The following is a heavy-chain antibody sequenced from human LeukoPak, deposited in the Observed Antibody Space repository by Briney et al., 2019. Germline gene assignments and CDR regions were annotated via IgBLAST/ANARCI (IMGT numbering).Heavy chain of an antibody. D-gene: IGHD3-10*01. CDR2: ISSSSSTI. J-gene: IGHJ4*02. CDR1: GFTFSSYS. V-gene: IGHV3-48*01. CDR3: ARDPTVLLWFGESDY. Sequence: GGSLRLSCAASGFTFSSYSMNWVRQAPGKGLEWVSYISSSSSTIYYADSVKGRFTISRDNAKNSLYLQMNSLRAEDTAVYYCARDPTVLLWFGESDYWGQGTLVTVSS.